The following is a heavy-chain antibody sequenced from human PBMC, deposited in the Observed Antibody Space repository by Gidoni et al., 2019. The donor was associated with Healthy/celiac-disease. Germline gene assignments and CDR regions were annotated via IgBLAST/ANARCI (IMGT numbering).Heavy chain of an antibody. CDR3: ARLGYSSSWYRDPQLEGWDV. CDR2: INPSGGST. D-gene: IGHD6-13*01. V-gene: IGHV1-46*01. J-gene: IGHJ6*02. CDR1: GYTFTSYY. Sequence: QVQLVQSGAEVKKPGASVKVSCKASGYTFTSYYMPLVRQAPGQGLEWMGIINPSGGSTSYAQKFQCRVTMTRDTSTSTVYMELSSLRSEDTAVYYCARLGYSSSWYRDPQLEGWDVWGQGTTVTVSS.